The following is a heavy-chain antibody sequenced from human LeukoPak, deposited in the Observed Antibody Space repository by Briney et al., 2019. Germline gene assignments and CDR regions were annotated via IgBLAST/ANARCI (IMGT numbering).Heavy chain of an antibody. D-gene: IGHD1-7*01. CDR3: ARDNYAGANWSDP. CDR2: IIPIFGTA. CDR1: GGTFSSYA. Sequence: SVKVSCKASGGTFSSYAISWVRQAPGQGLEWMGGIIPIFGTANYAQKFQGRVTITTDESTSTAYMELSSLRSEDTAVYYCARDNYAGANWSDPWGQGTLVTVSS. V-gene: IGHV1-69*05. J-gene: IGHJ5*02.